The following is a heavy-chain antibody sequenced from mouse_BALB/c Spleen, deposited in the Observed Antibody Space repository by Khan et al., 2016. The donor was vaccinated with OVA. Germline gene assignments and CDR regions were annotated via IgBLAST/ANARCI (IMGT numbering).Heavy chain of an antibody. J-gene: IGHJ2*01. V-gene: IGHV2-9*02. Sequence: QVQLKQSGPGLVAPSQSLSITCTASGFSLTSYGVHWVRQPPGKGLEWLGVIWAGGSTNYNSALMSRLSISKDNSKNQVFLKMNSLQTYDTTMYYCARLEDKWGQGTTLTVSS. CDR1: GFSLTSYG. CDR3: ARLEDK. CDR2: IWAGGST.